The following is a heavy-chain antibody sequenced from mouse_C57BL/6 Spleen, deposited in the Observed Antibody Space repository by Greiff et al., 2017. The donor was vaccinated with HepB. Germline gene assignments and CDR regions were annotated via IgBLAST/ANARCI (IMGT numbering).Heavy chain of an antibody. D-gene: IGHD2-1*01. V-gene: IGHV1-55*01. CDR1: GYTFTSYW. CDR3: ARRNYGNGGYAMDY. J-gene: IGHJ4*01. Sequence: QVQLQQSGAELVKPGASVKMSCKASGYTFTSYWITWVKQRPGQGLEWIGDIYPGSGSTNYNEKFKSKATLTVDTSSSTAYMQLSSLTSEDSAVYYCARRNYGNGGYAMDYWGQGTSVTVSS. CDR2: IYPGSGST.